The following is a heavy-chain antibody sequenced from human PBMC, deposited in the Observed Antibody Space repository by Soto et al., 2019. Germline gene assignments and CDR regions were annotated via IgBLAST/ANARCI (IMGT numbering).Heavy chain of an antibody. D-gene: IGHD3-22*01. CDR1: GYTFTSYG. CDR3: ARVGDYYDSSGAFDI. Sequence: QVQLVQSGAEVKKPGASVKVSCKASGYTFTSYGISWVRQAPGQGLEWMGWISAYNGNTNYAQKLQGRVTMTTDTSTSTAYIELRSLRSDDTAVYYCARVGDYYDSSGAFDIWGQGTMVTFSS. V-gene: IGHV1-18*01. J-gene: IGHJ3*02. CDR2: ISAYNGNT.